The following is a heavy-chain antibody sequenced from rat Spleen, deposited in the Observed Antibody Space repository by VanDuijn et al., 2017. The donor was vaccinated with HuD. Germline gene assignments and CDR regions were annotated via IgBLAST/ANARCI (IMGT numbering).Heavy chain of an antibody. D-gene: IGHD4-3*01. CDR1: GFTFSNYD. J-gene: IGHJ2*01. V-gene: IGHV5-25*01. Sequence: EVQLVESGGGLVQPGRSLKLSCAASGFTFSNYDMAWVRQAPTKGLEWVASISPSGGSTYYRDSVKGRFTVSRDNAKSTLYLQMDSLRSEDTATYYCARWNSGYGDFDYWGQGVMVTVSS. CDR3: ARWNSGYGDFDY. CDR2: ISPSGGST.